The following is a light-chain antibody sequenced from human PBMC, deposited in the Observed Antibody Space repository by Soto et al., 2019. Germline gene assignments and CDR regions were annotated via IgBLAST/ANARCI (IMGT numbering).Light chain of an antibody. J-gene: IGLJ7*01. CDR2: RNN. V-gene: IGLV1-47*01. Sequence: QSVLTQPPSASGTPGQRVTISCSGSSSNIGSNYVYWYQQLPGTAPKLLIYRNNQRPSGVPDRFSGSKPGTSASLAISGLRSEDEADYYCAAWDDSLSVPVFGGGTQLTV. CDR1: SSNIGSNY. CDR3: AAWDDSLSVPV.